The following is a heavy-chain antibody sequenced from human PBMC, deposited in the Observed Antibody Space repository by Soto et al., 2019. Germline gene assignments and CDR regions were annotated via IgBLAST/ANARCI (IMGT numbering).Heavy chain of an antibody. CDR1: GFTFSSYG. CDR2: ISYDGSNK. D-gene: IGHD3-22*01. Sequence: GGSLRLSCAASGFTFSSYGMHWVRQAPGKGLEWVAVISYDGSNKYYADSVKGRFTISRDNSKNTLYLQMNSLRAEDTAVYYCAKEPLSDYYDSSGYYFDYWGQGTLVTVSS. CDR3: AKEPLSDYYDSSGYYFDY. J-gene: IGHJ4*02. V-gene: IGHV3-30*18.